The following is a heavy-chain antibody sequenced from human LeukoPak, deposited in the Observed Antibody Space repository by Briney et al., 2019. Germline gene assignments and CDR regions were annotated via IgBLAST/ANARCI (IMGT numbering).Heavy chain of an antibody. J-gene: IGHJ4*02. V-gene: IGHV3-74*01. D-gene: IGHD5-18*01. CDR3: ARIGYDNSYGGEDY. Sequence: GGSLRLSRAASVFSLSSSWMHWVRQAPGKGLGWVSRINRVGRETNYAYSVKGRFTISRDKAKNMLFLQMNSLRVEDTAVYYCARIGYDNSYGGEDYWGQGTLVTVSS. CDR2: INRVGRET. CDR1: VFSLSSSW.